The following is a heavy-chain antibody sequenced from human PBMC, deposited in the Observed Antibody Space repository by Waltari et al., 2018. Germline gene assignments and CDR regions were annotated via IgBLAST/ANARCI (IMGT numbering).Heavy chain of an antibody. CDR1: GFTFSRYG. CDR2: IWYDGSNK. V-gene: IGHV3-33*01. J-gene: IGHJ4*02. Sequence: QVQLVESGGGVVQPGRSLRLSCAASGFTFSRYGMPWVRQAPGKGLEWVAVIWYDGSNKYYAESVQGRFTIFRDNSKNTVDLQMNSLRAEDTAVYYCSRNVDTALAGGPFDYWGQGTRVTVSS. CDR3: SRNVDTALAGGPFDY. D-gene: IGHD5-18*01.